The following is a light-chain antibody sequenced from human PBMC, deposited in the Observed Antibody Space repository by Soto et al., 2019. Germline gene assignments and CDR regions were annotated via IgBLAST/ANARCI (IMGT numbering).Light chain of an antibody. CDR1: QSISSY. J-gene: IGKJ1*01. CDR3: QQYSTYST. Sequence: DIQMTQSPSSLSASGGDRVTITCRASQSISSYLNWYQQKPGKAPKLLIYAASSLQSGVPSIFSGSGSGTEFTLTISSLPPDNFATYYCQQYSTYSTFGQGTKVDIK. CDR2: AAS. V-gene: IGKV1-39*01.